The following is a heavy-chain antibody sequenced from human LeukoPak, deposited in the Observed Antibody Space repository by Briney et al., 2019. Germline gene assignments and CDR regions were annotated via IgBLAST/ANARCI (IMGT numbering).Heavy chain of an antibody. J-gene: IGHJ4*02. V-gene: IGHV3-23*01. Sequence: GGSLRLSCAASGFTFSSYGMSWVRQAPGKGLEWVSAISGSGGSTYYADSVKGRFTISRDNSKNTLYLQMNSLRAEDTAVYYCAKEPHYYGSGGVVYFDYWGQGTLVTVSS. D-gene: IGHD3-10*01. CDR2: ISGSGGST. CDR1: GFTFSSYG. CDR3: AKEPHYYGSGGVVYFDY.